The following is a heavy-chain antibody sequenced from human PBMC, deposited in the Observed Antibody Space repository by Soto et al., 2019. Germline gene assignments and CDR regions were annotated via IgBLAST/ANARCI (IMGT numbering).Heavy chain of an antibody. CDR2: IIPIFGTA. D-gene: IGHD3-10*01. CDR3: ATSYSGRKYGMDV. CDR1: GGTFSSYA. V-gene: IGHV1-69*13. J-gene: IGHJ6*02. Sequence: SVKVSCKASGGTFSSYAISWVRQAPGQGLEWMGGIIPIFGTANYAQKFQGRVTITADESTSTAYMELSSLRSEDTAVYYCATSYSGRKYGMDVWGQGTTVTVSS.